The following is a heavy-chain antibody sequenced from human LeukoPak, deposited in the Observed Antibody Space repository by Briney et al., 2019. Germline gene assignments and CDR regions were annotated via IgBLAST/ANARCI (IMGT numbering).Heavy chain of an antibody. D-gene: IGHD2-8*01. CDR1: GFTFRIYA. J-gene: IGHJ4*02. CDR2: ISYDRSNK. V-gene: IGHV3-30-3*01. CDR3: ARALMYYFDY. Sequence: GGPLRLLCAASGFTFRIYAMLGLREAPGKGLEWVAVISYDRSNKYYADSVKGRFTISRDNSKNTLYLQMNSLRAEDTAMYYCARALMYYFDYWGQGTLVTVSS.